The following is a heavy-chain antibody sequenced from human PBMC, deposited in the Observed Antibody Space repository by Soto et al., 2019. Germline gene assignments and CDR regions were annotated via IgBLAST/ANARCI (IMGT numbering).Heavy chain of an antibody. J-gene: IGHJ3*02. CDR2: IWYDGSNK. Sequence: SLRLSCAPSGFTFSSYGMHWARQAPGKGLEWVAVIWYDGSNKVYADSVKGRFTISRDNSKNTLYLQMNSLRAEDTAVYYCARDLSGDYGALDTWGQGTMVT. V-gene: IGHV3-33*01. CDR3: ARDLSGDYGALDT. D-gene: IGHD4-17*01. CDR1: GFTFSSYG.